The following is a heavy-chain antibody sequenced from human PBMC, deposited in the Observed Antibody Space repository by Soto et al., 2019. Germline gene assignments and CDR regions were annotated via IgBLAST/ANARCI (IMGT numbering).Heavy chain of an antibody. D-gene: IGHD3-10*01. J-gene: IGHJ6*02. CDR2: ISEDAETD. V-gene: IGHV3-30*18. CDR1: GFTFSDFG. CDR3: AKAPFRRPYYFYGMDV. Sequence: GGSLRLSCVASGFTFSDFGMHWVRQGPGKGLEWLAVISEDAETDFHADSVKGRFTVSRDNFKETLYLQMNSLTTDDSGVYFCAKAPFRRPYYFYGMDVWGQGTTVTVSS.